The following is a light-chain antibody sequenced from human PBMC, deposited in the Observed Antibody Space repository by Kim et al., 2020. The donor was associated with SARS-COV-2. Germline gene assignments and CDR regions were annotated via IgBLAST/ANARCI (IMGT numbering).Light chain of an antibody. V-gene: IGLV3-1*01. Sequence: VSPGQTPSIACTGDKLGDNYVCWYQQKPGQSTVLVIYQDTKRPSGIPERFSGSNSGNTATLTISGTQAMDEADYYCQAWDSSTAYVFGTGTKVTVL. CDR3: QAWDSSTAYV. CDR2: QDT. J-gene: IGLJ1*01. CDR1: KLGDNY.